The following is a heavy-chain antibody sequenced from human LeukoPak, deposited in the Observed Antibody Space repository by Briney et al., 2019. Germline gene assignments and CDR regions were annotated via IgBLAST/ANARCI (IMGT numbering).Heavy chain of an antibody. CDR1: GFTFSGYA. CDR2: ISGNGDTT. J-gene: IGHJ4*02. V-gene: IGHV3-23*01. CDR3: AKTLTLGAWLNGRFDY. D-gene: IGHD1-26*01. Sequence: PGGSLRLSCAASGFTFSGYALSWVRQAPGKGLEWVSSISGNGDTTYYTDSVKGRFTISRDNSKNTLYLQMNSLRAEDTAVYYCAKTLTLGAWLNGRFDYWGQGSLVTVSS.